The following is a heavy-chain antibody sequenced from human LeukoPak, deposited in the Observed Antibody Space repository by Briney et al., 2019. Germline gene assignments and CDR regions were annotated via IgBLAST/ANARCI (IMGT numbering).Heavy chain of an antibody. J-gene: IGHJ4*02. Sequence: GGSLRLSCAASGFTFSSYSMNWVRQVPGKGLEWVSSISSSSSYIYYADSVKGRFTISRDNAKNSLYLQMNSLRAEDTAVYYCARAHLGYYDSSGQYYFDYWGQGTLVTVSS. CDR3: ARAHLGYYDSSGQYYFDY. D-gene: IGHD3-22*01. CDR2: ISSSSSYI. CDR1: GFTFSSYS. V-gene: IGHV3-21*01.